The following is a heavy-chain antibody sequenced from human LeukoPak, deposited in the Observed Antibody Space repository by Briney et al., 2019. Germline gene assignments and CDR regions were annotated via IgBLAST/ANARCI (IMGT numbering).Heavy chain of an antibody. V-gene: IGHV3-9*01. CDR2: ISWNSGSI. CDR3: AKSGGGVAAVAGTYDY. J-gene: IGHJ4*02. Sequence: GGSLRLSCAASGFTFDDYAMHWVRQAPGEGLEWVSGISWNSGSIGYADSVKGRFTISRDNAKNSLYLQMNSLRAEDTALYYCAKSGGGVAAVAGTYDYWGQGTLVTVSS. CDR1: GFTFDDYA. D-gene: IGHD6-19*01.